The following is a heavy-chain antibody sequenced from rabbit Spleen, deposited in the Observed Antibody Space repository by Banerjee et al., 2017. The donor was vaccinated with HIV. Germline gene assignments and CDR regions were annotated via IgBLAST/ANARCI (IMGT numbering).Heavy chain of an antibody. Sequence: QEQLVESGGGLVKPGASLTLTCKASGFSFSSGYDMCWVRQAPGKGLEWIGCTYTGSGVTHYANWAKGRFTISKTSSTTVTLQVTSLTAADTATYFCARAYGDADEIDATRLDLWGPGTLVTVS. CDR2: TYTGSGVT. CDR1: GFSFSSGYD. CDR3: ARAYGDADEIDATRLDL. J-gene: IGHJ3*01. D-gene: IGHD6-1*01. V-gene: IGHV1S45*01.